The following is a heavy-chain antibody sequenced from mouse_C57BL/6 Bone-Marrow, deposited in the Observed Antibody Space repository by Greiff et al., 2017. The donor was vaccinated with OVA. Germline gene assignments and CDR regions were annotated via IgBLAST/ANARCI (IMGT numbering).Heavy chain of an antibody. CDR3: ARDDYYWYFDV. CDR2: SRNKANDYTT. V-gene: IGHV7-1*01. CDR1: GFTFSDFY. J-gene: IGHJ1*03. Sequence: EVKLVESGGGLVQSGRSLRLSCAPSGFTFSDFYMEWVRQAPGKGLEWIAASRNKANDYTTEYSASVKGRFIVSRDTSQSILYRQMNALRAEDTAIYYCARDDYYWYFDVWGTGTTVTVSS.